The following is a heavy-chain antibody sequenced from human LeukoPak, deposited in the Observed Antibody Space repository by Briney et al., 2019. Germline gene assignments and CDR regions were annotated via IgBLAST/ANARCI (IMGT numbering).Heavy chain of an antibody. D-gene: IGHD3-3*01. V-gene: IGHV3-74*01. CDR3: ARDSRFSTSCFDY. Sequence: PGGSLRLSCAASGLTFRSYWMHWVRQAPGKGRVWVSRIHSDGRSTRYADSGKGRFTISRDNDKNTLYLQMDSLRAEDTAIYYCARDSRFSTSCFDYWGQGTLVTVSS. CDR1: GLTFRSYW. J-gene: IGHJ4*02. CDR2: IHSDGRST.